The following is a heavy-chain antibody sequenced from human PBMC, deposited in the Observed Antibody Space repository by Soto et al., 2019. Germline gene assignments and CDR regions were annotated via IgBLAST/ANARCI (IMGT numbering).Heavy chain of an antibody. CDR1: GFTFSSYA. CDR3: ARGWWGQQLTGISPMGYGDYDFDY. Sequence: PGGSLRLSCAASGFTFSSYAMHWVRQAPGKGLEWVAVISYDGSNKYYADSVKGRFTISRDNSKNTLYLQMNSLRAEDTAVYYCARGWWGQQLTGISPMGYGDYDFDYWGQVTLVTVSS. D-gene: IGHD4-17*01. V-gene: IGHV3-30-3*01. CDR2: ISYDGSNK. J-gene: IGHJ4*02.